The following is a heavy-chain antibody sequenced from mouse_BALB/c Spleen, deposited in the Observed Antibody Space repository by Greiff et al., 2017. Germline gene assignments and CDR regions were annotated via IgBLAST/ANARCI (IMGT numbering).Heavy chain of an antibody. CDR2: IDPANGNT. J-gene: IGHJ4*01. CDR3: ARTGGGYYYAMDY. CDR1: GFNIKDTY. D-gene: IGHD4-1*01. V-gene: IGHV14-3*02. Sequence: EVQLQQSGAELVKPGASVKLSCTASGFNIKDTYMHWVKQRPEQGLGWIGRIDPANGNTKYDPKFQGKATITADTSSNTAYLQLSSLTSEDTAVYYCARTGGGYYYAMDYWGQGTSVTVSS.